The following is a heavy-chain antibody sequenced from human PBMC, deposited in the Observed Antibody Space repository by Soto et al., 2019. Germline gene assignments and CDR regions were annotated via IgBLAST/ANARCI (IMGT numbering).Heavy chain of an antibody. CDR2: IHPSGQPI. CDR3: ARRASR. D-gene: IGHD1-26*01. V-gene: IGHV3-48*03. Sequence: EVQLVASGGGLVQPGGSLRLSCAVSGFTFSSSEMYWVRQAPGKGLEWISYIHPSGQPIFYADSVKGRFTISRDNANNSLFLQMNSLRAEDTAVYYCARRASRWGQGTMVTVSS. CDR1: GFTFSSSE. J-gene: IGHJ3*01.